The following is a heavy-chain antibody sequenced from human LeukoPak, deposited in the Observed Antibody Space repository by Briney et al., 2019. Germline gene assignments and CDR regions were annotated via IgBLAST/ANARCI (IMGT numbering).Heavy chain of an antibody. CDR2: ISYDGSNK. J-gene: IGHJ4*02. CDR1: GFTFSSYA. CDR3: ARGGEYFDY. D-gene: IGHD3-16*01. Sequence: PGRSLRLSCAASGFTFSSYAMHWVRQAPGKGLEWVAVISYDGSNKYYADSVKGRFTISRDNSKNTLYLQMNSLRAEDTAVYYCARGGEYFDYWGQGTLVTVSS. V-gene: IGHV3-30-3*01.